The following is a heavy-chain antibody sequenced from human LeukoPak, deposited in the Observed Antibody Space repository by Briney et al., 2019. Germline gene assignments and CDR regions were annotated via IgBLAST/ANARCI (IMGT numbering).Heavy chain of an antibody. Sequence: SETLSLTCTVSGGSISSYYWSWIRQPPGKGLEWIGYIYYSGSTXXNPSLKSRVTISVDTSKYQFSLKLSSVTAADTAVYYCARTGXSSXRDYWGQGTLVTVSS. J-gene: IGHJ4*02. D-gene: IGHD6-6*01. CDR2: IYYSGST. CDR1: GGSISSYY. V-gene: IGHV4-59*01. CDR3: ARTGXSSXRDY.